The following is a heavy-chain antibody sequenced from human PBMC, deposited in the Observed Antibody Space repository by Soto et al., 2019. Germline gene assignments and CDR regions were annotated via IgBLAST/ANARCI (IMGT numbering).Heavy chain of an antibody. V-gene: IGHV3-9*01. CDR1: GFTFDDYA. CDR3: AKDIFPTVTIAFDI. CDR2: ISWNSGSI. D-gene: IGHD4-17*01. Sequence: EVQLVESGGGLVQPGRSLRLSCAASGFTFDDYAMHWVRQAPGKGLEWVSGISWNSGSIGYADSVKGRFTISRDNAKNCLYLQMNSLRAEDTALYYCAKDIFPTVTIAFDIWGQGTMVTVSS. J-gene: IGHJ3*02.